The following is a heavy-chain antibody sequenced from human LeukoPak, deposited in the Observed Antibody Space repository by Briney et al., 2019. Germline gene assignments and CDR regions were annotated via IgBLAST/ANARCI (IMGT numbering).Heavy chain of an antibody. D-gene: IGHD1-14*01. CDR2: ISYDGSNK. V-gene: IGHV3-30-3*01. J-gene: IGHJ6*02. CDR3: AKDHNPTGMGGYYYYGMDV. Sequence: PGGSLRLSCAASGFTFSSYAMHWVRQAPGQGLEWVAVISYDGSNKYYADSVKGRFTISRDNSKNTLYLQMNSLRAEDTALYYCAKDHNPTGMGGYYYYGMDVWGQGTTVTVSS. CDR1: GFTFSSYA.